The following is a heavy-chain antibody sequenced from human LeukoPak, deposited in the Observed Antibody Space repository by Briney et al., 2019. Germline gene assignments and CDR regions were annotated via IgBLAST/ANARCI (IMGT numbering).Heavy chain of an antibody. Sequence: GASVKVSCKTSGYIFTSFGITWVRQAPGQGLEWMGWINPNSGGTNYAQKFQGRVTMTRDTSISTAYMELSRLRSDDTAVYYCAREDTAAPYDAFDIWGQGTIVTVSS. CDR1: GYIFTSFG. CDR2: INPNSGGT. V-gene: IGHV1-2*02. J-gene: IGHJ3*02. CDR3: AREDTAAPYDAFDI. D-gene: IGHD6-6*01.